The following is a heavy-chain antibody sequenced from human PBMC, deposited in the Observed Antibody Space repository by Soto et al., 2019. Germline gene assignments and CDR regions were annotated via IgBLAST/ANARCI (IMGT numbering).Heavy chain of an antibody. CDR1: GGTFSSYA. CDR3: ARLNYYGSGSYSHYYYYYGMDV. J-gene: IGHJ6*02. V-gene: IGHV1-69*06. CDR2: IIPIFGTA. D-gene: IGHD3-10*01. Sequence: ASVKVSCKASGGTFSSYAISWVRQAPGQGLEWMGGIIPIFGTANYAQKFQGRVTITADRSTSTAYMELSSLRSEDTAVYYCARLNYYGSGSYSHYYYYYGMDVWGQGTTVTVSS.